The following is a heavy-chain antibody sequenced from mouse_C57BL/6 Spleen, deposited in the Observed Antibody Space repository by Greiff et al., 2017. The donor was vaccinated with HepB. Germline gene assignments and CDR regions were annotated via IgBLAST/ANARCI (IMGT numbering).Heavy chain of an antibody. CDR1: GYTFTGYW. CDR2: ILPGSGST. J-gene: IGHJ2*01. CDR3: ARSGDYDSIPGY. D-gene: IGHD1-1*01. Sequence: QVQLQQSGAELMKPGASVKLSCKATGYTFTGYWIEWVKQRPGHGLEWIGEILPGSGSTNYNVKFKGKATFTADTSSNTAYMQLSSLTTEDSAIYDCARSGDYDSIPGYWGQGTTLTVSS. V-gene: IGHV1-9*01.